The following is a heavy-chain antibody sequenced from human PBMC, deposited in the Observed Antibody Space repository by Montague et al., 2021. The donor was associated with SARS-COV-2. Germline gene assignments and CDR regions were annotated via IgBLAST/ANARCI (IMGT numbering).Heavy chain of an antibody. D-gene: IGHD1-26*01. CDR3: VRDSYTHVDY. CDR2: KHYSGIS. CDR1: GDSVSSSSYY. Sequence: SETLSLTCTVSGDSVSSSSYYWVWIRQPPGKGLEWIGNKHYSGISYHNPSIKNRVTMSIDTSKNQFSLKLSSVTAAATAVYYGVRDSYTHVDYWGQGTLVTVSS. V-gene: IGHV4-39*02. J-gene: IGHJ4*02.